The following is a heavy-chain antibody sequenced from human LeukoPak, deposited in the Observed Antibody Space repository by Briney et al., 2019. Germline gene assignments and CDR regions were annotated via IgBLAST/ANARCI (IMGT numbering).Heavy chain of an antibody. D-gene: IGHD1-26*01. J-gene: IGHJ4*02. V-gene: IGHV4-39*01. Sequence: SETLSLTCSVYGDSISSSSYYWAWIRQPPGKRLEWIGSIYYSGSTYYNPSLKSRVTISVDTSKNQFSLKLSSVTAADTAVYYCARAESRQSYSGTYGYWGQGTLVTVSS. CDR1: GDSISSSSYY. CDR3: ARAESRQSYSGTYGY. CDR2: IYYSGST.